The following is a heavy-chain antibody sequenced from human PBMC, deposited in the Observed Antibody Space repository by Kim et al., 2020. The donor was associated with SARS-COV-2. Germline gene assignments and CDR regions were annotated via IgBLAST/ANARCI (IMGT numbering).Heavy chain of an antibody. D-gene: IGHD1-26*01. CDR2: INHSGST. J-gene: IGHJ5*02. Sequence: SETLSLTCGVYGGSFSGYYWSWIRQPPGKGLEWIGEINHSGSTNYNPSLKSRVTISVDTSKNQFSLKLSSVTAADTAVYYCARGCGSCGHLNWFDPWGQGTLVTVSS. CDR1: GGSFSGYY. CDR3: ARGCGSCGHLNWFDP. V-gene: IGHV4-34*01.